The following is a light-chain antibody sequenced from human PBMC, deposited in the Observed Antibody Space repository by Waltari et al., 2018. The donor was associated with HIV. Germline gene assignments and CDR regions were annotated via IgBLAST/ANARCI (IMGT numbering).Light chain of an antibody. Sequence: DIQMTPPPSSLSASIGNRVTMTCQASQIITSCLNWYRQTPGKAPRLLIYAASSLQSGVPSRFSASGSGTDYTLTISSVQPEDFATYFCQQTDGPALTFGQGTKVDVK. CDR3: QQTDGPALT. CDR1: QIITSC. CDR2: AAS. V-gene: IGKV1-39*01. J-gene: IGKJ2*01.